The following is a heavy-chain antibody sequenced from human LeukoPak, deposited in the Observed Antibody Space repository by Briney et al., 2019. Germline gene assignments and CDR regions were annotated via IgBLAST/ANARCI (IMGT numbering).Heavy chain of an antibody. J-gene: IGHJ3*02. CDR3: ATSDGYSSSWYAALDI. D-gene: IGHD6-13*01. Sequence: GGSLRLSCAASGFTFSSYSMNWVRQAPGKGLEWVSYISSSSSTIYYADSVKGRFTISRDNSKNTLYLQMNSLRAEDTAVYYCATSDGYSSSWYAALDIWGQGTMVTVSS. V-gene: IGHV3-48*01. CDR2: ISSSSSTI. CDR1: GFTFSSYS.